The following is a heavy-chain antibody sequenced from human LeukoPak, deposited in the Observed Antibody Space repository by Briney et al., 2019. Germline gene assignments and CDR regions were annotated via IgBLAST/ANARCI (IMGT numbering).Heavy chain of an antibody. CDR2: ISSSSSYI. D-gene: IGHD4/OR15-4a*01. CDR1: GFTFSSYS. J-gene: IGHJ6*03. Sequence: GGSLRLSCAASGFTFSSYSMNWVRQAPGKGLEWVSSISSSSSYIYYADSVKGRFTISRDNAKNSLYLQMNSLRAEDTAVYYCARDLTNYVSHYYYMDVWGKGTTVTVSS. V-gene: IGHV3-21*01. CDR3: ARDLTNYVSHYYYMDV.